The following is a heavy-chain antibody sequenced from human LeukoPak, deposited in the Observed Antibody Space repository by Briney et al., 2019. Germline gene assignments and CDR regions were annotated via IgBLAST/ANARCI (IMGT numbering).Heavy chain of an antibody. CDR3: AKAPMRGYYYGYFQH. V-gene: IGHV3-7*03. Sequence: GGSLRLSCVASGFNFRTYWMTWVRQAPGKGLEWVASIKEDGSEKYYVDSVKGRFTISRDNAKKSLDVQMNSLRAEDTAVYYCAKAPMRGYYYGYFQHWGQGTLVTVSS. CDR2: IKEDGSEK. D-gene: IGHD3-22*01. CDR1: GFNFRTYW. J-gene: IGHJ1*01.